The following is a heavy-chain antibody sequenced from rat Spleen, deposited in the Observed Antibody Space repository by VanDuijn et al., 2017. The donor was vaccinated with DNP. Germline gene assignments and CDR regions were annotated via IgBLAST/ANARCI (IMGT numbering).Heavy chain of an antibody. J-gene: IGHJ2*01. CDR3: ARSYLWAQNLYFDS. CDR2: ISYSGST. D-gene: IGHD1-7*01. Sequence: EVQLQESGPGLVKPSQSLSLTCSVTGYSITSKYWAWIRKFPGNKMEWMGYISYSGSTSYNPSLKSRISITRDTSKNQFFLQLNSVTTEDTATYYCARSYLWAQNLYFDSWGQGVMVTVSS. CDR1: GYSITSKY. V-gene: IGHV3-1*01.